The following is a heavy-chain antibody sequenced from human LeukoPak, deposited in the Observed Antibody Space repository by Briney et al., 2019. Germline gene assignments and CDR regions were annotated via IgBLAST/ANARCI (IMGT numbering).Heavy chain of an antibody. CDR2: IYYSGST. Sequence: PSETLSHTCTVSGGSISSGDYYWSWIRQPPGKGLEWIGYIYYSGSTYYIPSLKSRVTISVDTSKNQFSLRLSSVTAADTAVYYCARVGNYYGSGSYYKIKPFFDYWGQGTLVTVSS. CDR3: ARVGNYYGSGSYYKIKPFFDY. CDR1: GGSISSGDYY. D-gene: IGHD3-10*01. J-gene: IGHJ4*02. V-gene: IGHV4-30-4*01.